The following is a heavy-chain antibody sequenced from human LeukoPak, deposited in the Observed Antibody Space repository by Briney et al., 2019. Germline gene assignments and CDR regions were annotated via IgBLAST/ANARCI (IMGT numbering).Heavy chain of an antibody. V-gene: IGHV3-43*02. Sequence: GGSLRLSCAAPGFIFDDYAMHWVRQAPGKGLEWVSLISGDGGRTYYTDSVKGRFTIPRDNSKHSLYLQMNSLRTEDTALYYCTKNGGYSDAFDIWGQGTMVTVSS. CDR3: TKNGGYSDAFDI. D-gene: IGHD3-10*01. CDR2: ISGDGGRT. J-gene: IGHJ3*02. CDR1: GFIFDDYA.